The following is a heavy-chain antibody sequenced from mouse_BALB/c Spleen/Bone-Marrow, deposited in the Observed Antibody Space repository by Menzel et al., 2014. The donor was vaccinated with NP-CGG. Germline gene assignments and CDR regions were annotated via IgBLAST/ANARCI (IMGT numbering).Heavy chain of an antibody. CDR2: IRNKAKGYTT. V-gene: IGHV7-3*02. CDR3: ARDINYDSYYWYFDV. Sequence: EVKLMESGGGLVQPGGSLRLSCATSGFTFTDYYMSWVRQPPGQALEWLGFIRNKAKGYTTECSASVKGRFTISRDNSLSIVYLQMKTLRAEDSATYYCARDINYDSYYWYFDVWGAGTTVTVSS. CDR1: GFTFTDYY. D-gene: IGHD2-12*01. J-gene: IGHJ1*01.